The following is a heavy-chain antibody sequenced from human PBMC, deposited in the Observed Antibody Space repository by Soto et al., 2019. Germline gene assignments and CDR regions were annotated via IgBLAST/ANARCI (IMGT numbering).Heavy chain of an antibody. J-gene: IGHJ4*02. D-gene: IGHD3-10*01. CDR3: ARVDPRGVAVVRDY. Sequence: ASVKVSCKASGNTFASHGFSWVRQAPGQGLEWMGWINGFNGQTNYALKFQGRVTLTTDTSTSTAYMELRSLRSDDTAVYFCARVDPRGVAVVRDYWGQGTLVTVSS. V-gene: IGHV1-18*01. CDR1: GNTFASHG. CDR2: INGFNGQT.